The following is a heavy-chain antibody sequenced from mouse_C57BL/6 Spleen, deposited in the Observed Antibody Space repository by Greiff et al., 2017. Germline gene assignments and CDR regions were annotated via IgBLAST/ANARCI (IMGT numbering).Heavy chain of an antibody. CDR2: INPSTGGT. Sequence: EVQGVESGPELVKPGASVKISCKASGYSFTGYYMNWVKQSPEKSLEWIGEINPSTGGTTYNQKFKAKATLTVDKSSSTAYMQLKSLTSEDSAVYYCARNLFTTVVASYYAMDYWGQGTSVTVSS. CDR1: GYSFTGYY. CDR3: ARNLFTTVVASYYAMDY. J-gene: IGHJ4*01. V-gene: IGHV1-42*01. D-gene: IGHD1-1*01.